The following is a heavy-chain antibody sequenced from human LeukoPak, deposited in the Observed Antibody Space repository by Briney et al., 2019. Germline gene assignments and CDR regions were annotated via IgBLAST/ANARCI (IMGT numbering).Heavy chain of an antibody. CDR3: VRDRELTY. D-gene: IGHD3-10*01. CDR1: GGSISIYY. V-gene: IGHV4-59*01. CDR2: IYNSGSST. J-gene: IGHJ4*02. Sequence: SETLSLTCTVSGGSISIYYWNWIRQPPGKGLEWIGYIYNSGSSTIYDPSLKSRVTISVDTSKNQFSLRLSSVTAADTAVYFCVRDRELTYWGQGTLVTVSS.